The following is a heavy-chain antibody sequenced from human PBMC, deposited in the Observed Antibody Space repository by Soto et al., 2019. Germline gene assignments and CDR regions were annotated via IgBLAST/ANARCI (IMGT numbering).Heavy chain of an antibody. CDR3: ANEREQFVGDY. V-gene: IGHV1-69*12. J-gene: IGHJ4*02. CDR2: IIPIFGSA. Sequence: QVQLVQSGAEVKKPGSSVRVSCKASGGTFSSYVISWVRQAPGQGLEWMGGIIPIFGSANYAQKFQGRVTITADESTSTAYMELSSLRSEDTAMYYCANEREQFVGDYWGQGTLVTVSS. D-gene: IGHD6-6*01. CDR1: GGTFSSYV.